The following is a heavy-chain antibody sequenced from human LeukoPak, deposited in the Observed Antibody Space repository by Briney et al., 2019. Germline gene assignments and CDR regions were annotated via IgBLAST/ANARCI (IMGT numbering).Heavy chain of an antibody. CDR3: ARGGPRGYCSGGSCYGFDY. CDR2: ISSSSSYI. Sequence: PGGSLRLSCAASGFTFSSYSMNWVRQAPGKGLEWVSSISSSSSYIYYADSVKGRFTISRDNAKNSLYLQMNSLRAEDTAVYYCARGGPRGYCSGGSCYGFDYWGQGTLVTVSS. D-gene: IGHD2-15*01. CDR1: GFTFSSYS. J-gene: IGHJ4*02. V-gene: IGHV3-21*01.